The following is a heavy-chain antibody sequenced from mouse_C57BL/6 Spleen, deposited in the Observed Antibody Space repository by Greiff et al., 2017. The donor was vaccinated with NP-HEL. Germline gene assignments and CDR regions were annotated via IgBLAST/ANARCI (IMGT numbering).Heavy chain of an antibody. CDR2: IDPSDSYT. V-gene: IGHV1-50*01. CDR1: GYTFTSYW. Sequence: QVQLQQPGAELVKPGASVKLSCKASGYTFTSYWMQWVKQRPGQGLEWIGEIDPSDSYTNYNQKFKGKATLTVDTSSSTAYMQLSSLTSEDSAVYYCARKGLAYWYFDVWGTRTTVTVSS. J-gene: IGHJ1*03. CDR3: ARKGLAYWYFDV.